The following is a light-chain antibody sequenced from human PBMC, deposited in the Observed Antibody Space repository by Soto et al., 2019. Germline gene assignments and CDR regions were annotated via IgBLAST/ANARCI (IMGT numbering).Light chain of an antibody. CDR1: QIISTY. CDR2: AAS. Sequence: EIQRTQSPSSLYASVGDRVTITGRASQIISTYLNWYQQRAGLAPRLLIYAASSLQSGVPPRFSGSGSGTDFTLTISSLQPEDFATYFCQQTYSAPPTFAQGTRWIS. CDR3: QQTYSAPPT. V-gene: IGKV1-39*01. J-gene: IGKJ1*01.